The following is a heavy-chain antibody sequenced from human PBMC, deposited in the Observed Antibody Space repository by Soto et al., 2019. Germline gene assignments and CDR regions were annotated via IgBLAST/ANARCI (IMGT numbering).Heavy chain of an antibody. V-gene: IGHV3-7*05. CDR2: IKQDGSEK. CDR1: GFTFSSYW. Sequence: GGSLRLSCAASGFTFSSYWMSWVRQAPGKGLEWVANIKQDGSEKYYVDSVKGRFTISRDNAKNSLYLQINSLRAEDTVVYYCARMGGPADFGMDVCGQGTTVTVSS. D-gene: IGHD2-15*01. J-gene: IGHJ6*02. CDR3: ARMGGPADFGMDV.